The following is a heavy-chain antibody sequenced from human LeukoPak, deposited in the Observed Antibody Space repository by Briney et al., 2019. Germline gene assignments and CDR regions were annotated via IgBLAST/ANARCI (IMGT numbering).Heavy chain of an antibody. Sequence: GGSLRLSCAVSGFSFSSYAMSWVCQAPGTGLEWVSSIGNSGVTTYYADSVKGRFTLSRDNSKNTLYLQMNSLRAGDTAVYYCAKGARGVTPVYYSDYWGQGILVTVSS. J-gene: IGHJ4*02. D-gene: IGHD4-23*01. CDR1: GFSFSSYA. CDR2: IGNSGVTT. CDR3: AKGARGVTPVYYSDY. V-gene: IGHV3-23*01.